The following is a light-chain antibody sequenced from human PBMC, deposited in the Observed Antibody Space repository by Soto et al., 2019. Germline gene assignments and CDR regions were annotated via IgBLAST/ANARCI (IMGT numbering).Light chain of an antibody. V-gene: IGKV3-20*01. CDR3: QQDGSSPRT. Sequence: EIVLTQSPGTLSLSPGERATLSCRASQSISSNYLAWYQHKPGQAPRLLIYGASSRATGVPDRFSGSGTGTDFTLTISSLEPGDFAVYYCQQDGSSPRTFGQGTKVEIK. J-gene: IGKJ1*01. CDR2: GAS. CDR1: QSISSNY.